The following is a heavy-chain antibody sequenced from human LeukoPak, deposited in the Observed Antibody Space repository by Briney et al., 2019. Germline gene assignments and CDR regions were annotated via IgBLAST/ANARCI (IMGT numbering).Heavy chain of an antibody. CDR3: ARTYYYDSSGYYYVYNWFDP. J-gene: IGHJ5*02. CDR1: GFTFSSYW. V-gene: IGHV3-74*01. Sequence: GGSLRLSCAASGFTFSSYWMRWVRQAPGKGLVWVSRINSDGSSTSYADSVKGRFTISRDNAKNTLYLQMNSLRAEDTAVYYCARTYYYDSSGYYYVYNWFDPWGQGTLVTVSS. CDR2: INSDGSST. D-gene: IGHD3-22*01.